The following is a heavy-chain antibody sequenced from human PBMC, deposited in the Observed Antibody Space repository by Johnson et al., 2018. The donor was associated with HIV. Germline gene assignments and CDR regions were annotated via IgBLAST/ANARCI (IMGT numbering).Heavy chain of an antibody. CDR1: GFTFSSYG. CDR3: AKGRARTAARQPRGDAFDI. J-gene: IGHJ3*02. D-gene: IGHD6-6*01. CDR2: IWYDGPNK. Sequence: QVQLVESGGGVVQPGRSLRLSCAASGFTFSSYGMHWVRQAPGKGLEWVAVIWYDGPNKYYADSVKGRFTISRDNSKNTLYLQMNSLRAGDTAVYYCAKGRARTAARQPRGDAFDIWGQGTMVTVSS. V-gene: IGHV3-33*06.